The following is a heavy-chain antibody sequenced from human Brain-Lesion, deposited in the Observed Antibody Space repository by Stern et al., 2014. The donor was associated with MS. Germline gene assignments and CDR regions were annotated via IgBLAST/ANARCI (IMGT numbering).Heavy chain of an antibody. Sequence: QVQLQESGPGLVKPSQTLSLTCTVSGGSMNSRPYYWNWLRQPAGKALEWIGRIYISGSTNYNPSLESRVTISIDTSKTQLSLKLRFVPAADTAVYYCAREGETSDFFPFDYWGQGAQVIVSS. CDR2: IYISGST. D-gene: IGHD3/OR15-3a*01. V-gene: IGHV4-61*02. J-gene: IGHJ4*02. CDR1: GGSMNSRPYY. CDR3: AREGETSDFFPFDY.